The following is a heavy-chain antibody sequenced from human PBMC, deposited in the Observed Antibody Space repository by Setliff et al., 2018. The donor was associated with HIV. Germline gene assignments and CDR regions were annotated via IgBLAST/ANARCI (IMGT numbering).Heavy chain of an antibody. CDR1: GFLSNDYA. D-gene: IGHD3-9*01. V-gene: IGHV3-9*02. CDR3: VREDSTTGRYSYSMDV. Sequence: AGGSLRLSCETSGFLSNDYAMHWVRQAPGKGLEWVSGITWNGGVMGYVDSTRGRFTISRDNVRNSLYLQMGSLSTDDTAVYYCVREDSTTGRYSYSMDVWGKGTTITVSS. J-gene: IGHJ6*04. CDR2: ITWNGGVM.